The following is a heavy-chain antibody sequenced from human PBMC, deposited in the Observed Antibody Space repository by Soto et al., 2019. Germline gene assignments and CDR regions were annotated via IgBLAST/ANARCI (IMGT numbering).Heavy chain of an antibody. CDR3: ARVWSGYRKGRIDY. Sequence: PSETLSLTCAVYGGSFSGYYWSWIRQPPGKGLEWIGEINHSGSTNYNPSLKSRVTISVDTSKNQFSLKLSSVTAADTAVYYCARVWSGYRKGRIDYWGQGTLVTVSS. CDR1: GGSFSGYY. J-gene: IGHJ4*02. V-gene: IGHV4-34*01. CDR2: INHSGST. D-gene: IGHD3-3*01.